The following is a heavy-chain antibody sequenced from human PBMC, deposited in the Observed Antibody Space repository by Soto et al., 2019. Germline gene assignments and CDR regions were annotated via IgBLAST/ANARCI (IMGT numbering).Heavy chain of an antibody. CDR1: GGSISGYY. V-gene: IGHV4-59*01. Sequence: TSETLSLTCTVSGGSISGYYWSWIRQPPGKGLEWIGYMYNTGSTVYNPPFKSRVTISVDTSKNQFSLKLNSVTAADTAVYYCARDLWGYCGTDCYPLDVWGQGTTVTVS. J-gene: IGHJ6*02. CDR3: ARDLWGYCGTDCYPLDV. CDR2: MYNTGST. D-gene: IGHD2-21*02.